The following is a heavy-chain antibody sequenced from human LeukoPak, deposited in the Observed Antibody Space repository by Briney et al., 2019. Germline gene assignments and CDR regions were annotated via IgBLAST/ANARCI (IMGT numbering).Heavy chain of an antibody. D-gene: IGHD3-10*01. CDR1: GFTFNNAW. CDR2: IKRKIDAGTTT. V-gene: IGHV3-15*01. CDR3: ASTMVRVFDI. Sequence: GGSLRLSCAASGFTFNNAWMNWVRQAPGKGREWVGRIKRKIDAGTTTDYAAPVKGRFTISRDDSKNMLYLQMNSLKAEDTAVYYCASTMVRVFDIWGQGTMVTVSS. J-gene: IGHJ3*02.